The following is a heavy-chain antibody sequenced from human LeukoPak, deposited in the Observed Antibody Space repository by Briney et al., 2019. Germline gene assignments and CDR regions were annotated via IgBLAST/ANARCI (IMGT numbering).Heavy chain of an antibody. J-gene: IGHJ1*01. V-gene: IGHV3-43D*03. Sequence: GRSLRLSCAASGFTFNDYAMHWVRQAPGKGLEWVSLISWDSGNTYYADSVKGRFTISRDNSKNSLSLQMNSLRAEDTALYYCAKGPGAAVGKRYIQHWGQGTLVTVSS. CDR1: GFTFNDYA. D-gene: IGHD6-13*01. CDR3: AKGPGAAVGKRYIQH. CDR2: ISWDSGNT.